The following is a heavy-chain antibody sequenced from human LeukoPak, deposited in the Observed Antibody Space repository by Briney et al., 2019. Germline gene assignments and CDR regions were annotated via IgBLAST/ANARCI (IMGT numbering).Heavy chain of an antibody. CDR2: INPSGGST. V-gene: IGHV1-46*01. D-gene: IGHD5-24*01. J-gene: IGHJ4*02. Sequence: ASVKVSCKAPGYTFTSYYMHWVRQAPGQGLEWMGIINPSGGSTSYAQKFQGRVTMTRDTSTSTVYMELSSLRSEDTAVYYCARDRGGYNVLDYWGQGTLVTVSS. CDR3: ARDRGGYNVLDY. CDR1: GYTFTSYY.